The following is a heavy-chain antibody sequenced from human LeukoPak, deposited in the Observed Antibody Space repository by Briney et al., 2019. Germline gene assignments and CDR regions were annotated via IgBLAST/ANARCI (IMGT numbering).Heavy chain of an antibody. CDR1: GGSISSSSYY. D-gene: IGHD3-3*02. CDR2: IYYSGST. Sequence: SETLSLTCTVSGGSISSSSYYWGWIRQPPGKGLEWIGCIYYSGSTYYNPSLKSRVTISVDTSKNQFSLKLSSVTAADTAVYYCARQTFLEWLPDNWFDPWGQGTLVTVSS. V-gene: IGHV4-39*01. J-gene: IGHJ5*02. CDR3: ARQTFLEWLPDNWFDP.